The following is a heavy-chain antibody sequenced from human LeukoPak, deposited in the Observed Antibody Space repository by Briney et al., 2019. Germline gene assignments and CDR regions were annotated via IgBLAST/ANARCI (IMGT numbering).Heavy chain of an antibody. D-gene: IGHD2-8*01. Sequence: GASVKVSCKASGYTFTSYGISWVRQAPGQGLEWMGWISAYNGNTNYAQKLQGRVTMTTDTSTSTAYMELRSLGPDDTSVYYCARSVMMYASTYYFHYWGQGTLVTVSS. CDR1: GYTFTSYG. V-gene: IGHV1-18*01. CDR3: ARSVMMYASTYYFHY. CDR2: ISAYNGNT. J-gene: IGHJ4*02.